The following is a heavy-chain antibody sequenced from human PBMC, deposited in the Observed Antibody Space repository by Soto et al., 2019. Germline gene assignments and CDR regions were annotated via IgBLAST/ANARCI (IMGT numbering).Heavy chain of an antibody. D-gene: IGHD1-26*01. CDR1: GFTFSDYG. V-gene: IGHV3-33*01. CDR3: ARDGIMGASLTY. CDR2: IWYDGSRQ. Sequence: GGSLRLSCAASGFTFSDYGIHYVRQAPGKGLEWVAVIWYDGSRQYYVDSVRGRFTISRDNSNNMVYLHMNSLRVEDTAVYYCARDGIMGASLTYWGQGTLVTVPQ. J-gene: IGHJ4*02.